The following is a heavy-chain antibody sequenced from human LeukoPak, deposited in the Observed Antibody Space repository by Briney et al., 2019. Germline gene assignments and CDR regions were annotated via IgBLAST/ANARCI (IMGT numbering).Heavy chain of an antibody. Sequence: GGSLRLSCAASGFTFNRYAMHWVRQAPGKGLEWVASLSYDGYNEQYADSVKGRFTISRDISEDTLYLQMNSLRGDGTALYYCARDVTTFLLPNAYAFDIWGLGTMVTVSS. CDR1: GFTFNRYA. CDR3: ARDVTTFLLPNAYAFDI. V-gene: IGHV3-30*14. D-gene: IGHD1-1*01. J-gene: IGHJ3*02. CDR2: LSYDGYNE.